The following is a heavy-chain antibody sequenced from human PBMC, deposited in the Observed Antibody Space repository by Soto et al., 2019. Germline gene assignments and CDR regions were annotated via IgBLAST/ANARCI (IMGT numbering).Heavy chain of an antibody. CDR1: GGTFSSYA. Sequence: SVKVSCKASGGTFSSYAISWVRQAPGQGLEWMGGIIPIFGTANYAQKFQGRVTITADESTSTAYMELSSLRSEDTAVYYCARGRSARRSYSSGWSYYYGMDVWGQGTTVTAP. CDR2: IIPIFGTA. J-gene: IGHJ6*02. D-gene: IGHD6-19*01. CDR3: ARGRSARRSYSSGWSYYYGMDV. V-gene: IGHV1-69*13.